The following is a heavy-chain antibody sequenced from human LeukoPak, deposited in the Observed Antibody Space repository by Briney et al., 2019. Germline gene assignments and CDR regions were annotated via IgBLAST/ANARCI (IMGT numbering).Heavy chain of an antibody. D-gene: IGHD6-13*01. Sequence: GGSLRLSCAASGFTFTTSWMHWVRQAPGKGLVWVSRINKDGSSSNYADSVKGRFTISRDNAKNTLYLQMNSLRIEDTAVYHCAAATAAAGASNGMDVWGQGTTVTVSS. J-gene: IGHJ6*02. CDR2: INKDGSSS. V-gene: IGHV3-74*01. CDR3: AAATAAAGASNGMDV. CDR1: GFTFTTSW.